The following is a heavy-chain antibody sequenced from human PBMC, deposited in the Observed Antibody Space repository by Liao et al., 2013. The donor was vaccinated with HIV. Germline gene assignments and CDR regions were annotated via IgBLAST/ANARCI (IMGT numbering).Heavy chain of an antibody. CDR2: IYYSGIT. V-gene: IGHV4-30-4*08. J-gene: IGHJ6*03. CDR1: GDSVSSADYY. D-gene: IGHD2-15*01. CDR3: ARGPYCSGGSCYYYYYMDV. Sequence: QVQLQESGPGLVKPSQTLSLTCTVSGDSVSSADYYWSWIRQPPGKGLEWIGYIYYSGITYYNPSLKSRVTISVDTSKNQFSLKLSSVTAADTAVYYCARGPYCSGGSCYYYYYMDVWGKGTTVTVSS.